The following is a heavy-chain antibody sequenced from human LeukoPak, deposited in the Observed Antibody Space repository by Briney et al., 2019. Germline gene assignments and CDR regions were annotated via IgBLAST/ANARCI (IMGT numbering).Heavy chain of an antibody. D-gene: IGHD6-6*01. V-gene: IGHV1-69*13. Sequence: HEASVKVSCKASGGTFSSYAISWVRQAPGQGLEWMGGIIPIFGTANYAQKSQGRVTITAGESTSTAYMELSSLRSEDTAVYYCARVPLPYHSSLNWFDPWGQGTLVTVSS. CDR1: GGTFSSYA. CDR3: ARVPLPYHSSLNWFDP. J-gene: IGHJ5*02. CDR2: IIPIFGTA.